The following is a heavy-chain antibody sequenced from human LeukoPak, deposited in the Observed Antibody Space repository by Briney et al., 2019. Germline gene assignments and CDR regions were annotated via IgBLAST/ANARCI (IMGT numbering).Heavy chain of an antibody. V-gene: IGHV4-4*07. CDR3: ASTLQYYDILTGYYPTFDY. Sequence: SETLSLTCTVSGGSINNYYWSWIRQPAGKGLEWIGRIYTTGSTNYNPSLKSRVTISVDTSKNQFSLKLSSVTAADTAVYYCASTLQYYDILTGYYPTFDYWGQGTLVTVSS. D-gene: IGHD3-9*01. CDR1: GGSINNYY. CDR2: IYTTGST. J-gene: IGHJ4*02.